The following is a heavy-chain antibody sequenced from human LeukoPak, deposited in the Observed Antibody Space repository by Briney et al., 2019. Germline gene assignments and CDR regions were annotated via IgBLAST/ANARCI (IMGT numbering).Heavy chain of an antibody. CDR3: ARNFGDPPRDY. D-gene: IGHD2-21*02. CDR1: EFTFSSYA. CDR2: ISGRGDSI. Sequence: GGSLRLSCAASEFTFSSYAMSWVRQAPGKGLEWVSAISGRGDSIFYADSVKGRFTISRDNSKNTLYLQMNSLRAEDTAVYYCARNFGDPPRDYWGKGPLVPVSS. V-gene: IGHV3-23*01. J-gene: IGHJ4*01.